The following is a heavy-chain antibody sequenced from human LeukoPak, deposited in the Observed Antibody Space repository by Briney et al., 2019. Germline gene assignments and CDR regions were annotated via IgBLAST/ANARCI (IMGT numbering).Heavy chain of an antibody. V-gene: IGHV4-34*01. D-gene: IGHD1-26*01. CDR2: INHSGST. CDR1: GGSIGSYY. CDR3: ARREQSGSYPNFDY. J-gene: IGHJ4*02. Sequence: SETLSLTCTVSGGSIGSYYWSWIRQPPGKGLECLGEINHSGSTNYNPSLKGRVTISVDTSKNQFSLQLNSVTAADTAVYYCARREQSGSYPNFDYWGQGTLVTVSS.